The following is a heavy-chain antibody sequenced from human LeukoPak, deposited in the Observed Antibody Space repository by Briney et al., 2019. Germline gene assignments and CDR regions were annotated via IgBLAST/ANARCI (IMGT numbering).Heavy chain of an antibody. D-gene: IGHD5-24*01. Sequence: ASVKVSCKASGYTFTNYGISWVRQAPGQGLEWMGWINPNSGGTNYAQKFQGRVTMTRDTSISTAYMELSRLRSDDTAVYYCARFLMVDGYGWFDPWGQGTLVTVSS. V-gene: IGHV1-2*02. J-gene: IGHJ5*02. CDR2: INPNSGGT. CDR1: GYTFTNYG. CDR3: ARFLMVDGYGWFDP.